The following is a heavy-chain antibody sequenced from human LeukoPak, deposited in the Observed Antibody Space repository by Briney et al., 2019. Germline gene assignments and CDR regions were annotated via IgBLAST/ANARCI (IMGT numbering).Heavy chain of an antibody. Sequence: TRYSPSLQGQVTISADKSITTAYLQWSSLKASDTAMYYCARRSVADGFDIWGQGTMVTVSS. CDR3: ARRSVADGFDI. CDR2: T. V-gene: IGHV5-51*01. J-gene: IGHJ3*02.